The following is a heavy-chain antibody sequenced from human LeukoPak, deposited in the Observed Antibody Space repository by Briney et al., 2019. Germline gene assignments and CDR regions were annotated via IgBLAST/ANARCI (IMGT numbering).Heavy chain of an antibody. Sequence: SETLSLTCAVYGGSFSGYYWSWIRQPPGKGLEWIGEINHSGSTNYNPSLKSRVTISVDTSKNQFSLKLSSVTAADTAVYYCARANDFWSGYFNYYYYYMDVWGKGTTVTVSS. CDR2: INHSGST. V-gene: IGHV4-34*01. J-gene: IGHJ6*03. CDR1: GGSFSGYY. D-gene: IGHD3-3*01. CDR3: ARANDFWSGYFNYYYYYMDV.